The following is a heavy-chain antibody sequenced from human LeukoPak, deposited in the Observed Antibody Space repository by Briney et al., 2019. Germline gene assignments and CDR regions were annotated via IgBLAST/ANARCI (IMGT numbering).Heavy chain of an antibody. V-gene: IGHV1-2*02. CDR3: AREGFDCSSTSCYFGY. CDR2: INPNSGGT. CDR1: GYTFTGYY. Sequence: ASVKVSCKASGYTFTGYYIHWVRQAPGQGLEWMGWINPNSGGTNYAQKFQGRVTMTRDTSISTAYMELSRLRSDDTAVYYCAREGFDCSSTSCYFGYWGQGTLVTVSS. J-gene: IGHJ4*02. D-gene: IGHD2-2*01.